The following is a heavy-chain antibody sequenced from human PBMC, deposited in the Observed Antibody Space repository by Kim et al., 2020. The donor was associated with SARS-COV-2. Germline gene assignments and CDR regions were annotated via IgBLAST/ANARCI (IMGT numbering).Heavy chain of an antibody. CDR1: GYTFTSYG. V-gene: IGHV1-18*01. CDR2: ISAYNGNT. D-gene: IGHD2-2*01. Sequence: ASVKVSCKASGYTFTSYGISWVRQAPGQGLEWMGWISAYNGNTNYAQKFQGRVTMTTDTSTSTAYMELRSLRSDDTAVYYCARDRDAAAISSIDYWGQGTLVTVSS. J-gene: IGHJ4*02. CDR3: ARDRDAAAISSIDY.